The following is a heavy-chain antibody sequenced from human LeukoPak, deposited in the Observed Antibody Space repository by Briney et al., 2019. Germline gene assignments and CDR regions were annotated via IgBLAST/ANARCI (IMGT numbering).Heavy chain of an antibody. CDR3: ARVKDLTFDI. Sequence: SETLSLTCTVSGGSVSSGGYYWSWLRQPPGKELGWIGYIYYRGSTNYNPSLESRVTISVETSKDQFSLKLSSVTAADTAFYYCARVKDLTFDIWGQGTMVTVSS. J-gene: IGHJ3*02. V-gene: IGHV4-61*08. CDR2: IYYRGST. CDR1: GGSVSSGGYY.